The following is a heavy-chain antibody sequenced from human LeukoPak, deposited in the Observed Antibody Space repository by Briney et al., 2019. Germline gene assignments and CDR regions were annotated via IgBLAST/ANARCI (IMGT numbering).Heavy chain of an antibody. CDR1: GGSFSGYY. D-gene: IGHD2-2*01. V-gene: IGHV4-34*01. CDR3: ARDPHCSNTNCPFDY. CDR2: INHSGST. J-gene: IGHJ4*02. Sequence: SETLSLTCAVYGGSFSGYYWSWIRQPPDKGLEWIGEINHSGSTNYNASLKSRGTMSVDKCKNQFSLRLSSVTAADTAVYYCARDPHCSNTNCPFDYWGQGTLVIVSS.